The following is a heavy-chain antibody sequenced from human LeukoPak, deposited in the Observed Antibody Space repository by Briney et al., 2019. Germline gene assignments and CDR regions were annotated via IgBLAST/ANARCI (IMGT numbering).Heavy chain of an antibody. Sequence: QTLSLTPAISVDSVSSNSAAGNWTRQSPWSCLEWLGRTYYKSKRYNDYAGSVKSRITINPATSKNQFSLQLNSVTPEDTAVYYCAVNGYYYESWGFDIWGQGTMVTVSS. CDR1: VDSVSSNSAA. J-gene: IGHJ3*02. CDR3: AVNGYYYESWGFDI. V-gene: IGHV6-1*01. CDR2: TYYKSKRYN. D-gene: IGHD3-22*01.